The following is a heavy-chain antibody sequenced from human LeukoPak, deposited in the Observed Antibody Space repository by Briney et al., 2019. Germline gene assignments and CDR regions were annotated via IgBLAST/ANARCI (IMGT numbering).Heavy chain of an antibody. D-gene: IGHD3-10*01. CDR1: GFTFSSYA. CDR3: AKDRLLWFGERVNWFDP. V-gene: IGHV3-23*01. J-gene: IGHJ5*02. CDR2: ISGSGGST. Sequence: GSLRLSCAASGFTFSSYAMSWVRQAPGKGLEWVSAISGSGGSTYYADSVKGRFTISRDNSKNTLYLQMNSLRAEDTAVYYCAKDRLLWFGERVNWFDPWGQGTLVTVSS.